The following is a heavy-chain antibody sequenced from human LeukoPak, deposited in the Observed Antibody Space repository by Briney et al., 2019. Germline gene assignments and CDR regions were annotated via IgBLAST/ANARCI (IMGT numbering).Heavy chain of an antibody. CDR1: GFTFSSYV. V-gene: IGHV3-30*02. CDR2: IQYDGSNK. Sequence: GGSLRHSCAASGFTFSSYVMHWVRQAPGKGLGWVAFIQYDGSNKYYAHSVKGRFPISRDNSKNTLYLQMKSLRAEDTAVYYCARGGPAGPLPYGIVRWGERTLVAVSS. J-gene: IGHJ5*02. D-gene: IGHD4-17*01. CDR3: ARGGPAGPLPYGIVR.